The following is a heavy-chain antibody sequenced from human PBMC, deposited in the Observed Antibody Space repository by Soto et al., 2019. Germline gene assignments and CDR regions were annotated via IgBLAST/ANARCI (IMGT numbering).Heavy chain of an antibody. CDR1: GFTFTSSA. J-gene: IGHJ3*02. D-gene: IGHD6-13*01. Sequence: QMQLVQSGPEVKKPGTSVKVSCKASGFTFTSSAMQWVRQARGQRLEWIGWIVVGSGNTNYAQKFQERVTITRDMSTSTADMELSSLRSEDTAVYYCAADGRIAAAGRDQDAFDIWGQGTMVTVSS. CDR3: AADGRIAAAGRDQDAFDI. V-gene: IGHV1-58*02. CDR2: IVVGSGNT.